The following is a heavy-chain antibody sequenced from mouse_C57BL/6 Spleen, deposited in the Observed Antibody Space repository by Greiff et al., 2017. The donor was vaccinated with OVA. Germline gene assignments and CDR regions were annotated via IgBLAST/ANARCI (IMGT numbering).Heavy chain of an antibody. CDR1: YTFSRRVH. J-gene: IGHJ2*01. Sequence: QVQLQQSGPELARPWASVKISCQAFYTFSRRVHFAIRDTNYWMQWVKQRPGQGLEWIGAIYPGNGDTSYNQKFKGKATLTADKSSSTAYMELRSLTSEDSAVYFCAREKVYDYDGGRYYFDYWGQGTTLTVSS. D-gene: IGHD2-4*01. V-gene: IGHV1-87*01. CDR2: GQGLEWIG. CDR3: SEDSAVYFCAREKVYDYDGGRYYFDY.